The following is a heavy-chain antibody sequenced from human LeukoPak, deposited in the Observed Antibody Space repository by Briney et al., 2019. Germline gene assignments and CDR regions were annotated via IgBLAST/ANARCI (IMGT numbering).Heavy chain of an antibody. CDR3: ARVGATPRYYNYYGMDV. J-gene: IGHJ6*02. CDR1: GGSISSSIYY. CDR2: IYYNANT. V-gene: IGHV4-39*07. Sequence: SETLSLTCTVSGGSISSSIYYWGWIRQPPGKGLEWIGSIYYNANTYYNPSLKSRITISVDTSKNQFSLRLSSVTAADTAVYYCARVGATPRYYNYYGMDVWGQGTTVTVSS. D-gene: IGHD1-26*01.